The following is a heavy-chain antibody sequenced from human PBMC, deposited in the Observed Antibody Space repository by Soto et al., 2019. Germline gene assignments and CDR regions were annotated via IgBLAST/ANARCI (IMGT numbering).Heavy chain of an antibody. CDR3: AKGEWGTGGYLNWFDP. CDR1: GFTFSSYA. V-gene: IGHV3-23*01. CDR2: ISGGGGST. J-gene: IGHJ5*02. D-gene: IGHD3-3*01. Sequence: EVQLLESGGGLVQPGGSLRLSCAASGFTFSSYALTWVRQAPGKGLEWVSAISGGGGSTYYADSVRGRFTMSRDNSKNNLYLQLNSRIEEDTAVDYCAKGEWGTGGYLNWFDPWGQGTLVTVSS.